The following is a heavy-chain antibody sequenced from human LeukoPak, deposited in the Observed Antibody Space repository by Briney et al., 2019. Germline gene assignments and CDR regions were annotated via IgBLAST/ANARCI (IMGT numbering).Heavy chain of an antibody. Sequence: SETLSLTCAVYGGSFSGYYWSWIRQPPGKGLEWIGEINYSGSTNYNPSLKSRVTISVDTSKNQFSLRLSSVTAADTAVYYCARVTGYMVEDYFDYWGQGTLVTVSS. J-gene: IGHJ4*02. CDR3: ARVTGYMVEDYFDY. V-gene: IGHV4-34*01. CDR1: GGSFSGYY. D-gene: IGHD5-12*01. CDR2: INYSGST.